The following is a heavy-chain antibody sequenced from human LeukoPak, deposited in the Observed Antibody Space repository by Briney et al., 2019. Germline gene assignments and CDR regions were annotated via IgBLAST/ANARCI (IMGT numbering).Heavy chain of an antibody. CDR3: ARDPRRQWLYTFQH. D-gene: IGHD6-19*01. V-gene: IGHV3-53*01. CDR1: GFTVSSNY. CDR2: IYSGGST. J-gene: IGHJ1*01. Sequence: GGSLRLSCAASGFTVSSNYMSWVRQAPGKGLEWVSVIYSGGSTYYADSVKGRFTISRDNSKNTLYLQMNSLRAEDTAVYNCARDPRRQWLYTFQHWGQGTLVTVSS.